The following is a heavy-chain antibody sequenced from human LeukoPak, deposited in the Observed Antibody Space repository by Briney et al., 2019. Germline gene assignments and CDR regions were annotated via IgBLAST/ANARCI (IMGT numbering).Heavy chain of an antibody. D-gene: IGHD2-21*01. CDR1: GGSISSYY. CDR3: ARAVGRIFDY. Sequence: SETLSLTCTVSGGSISSYYWSWIRQPPGKGLEWIGYIYYSGSTNYNPSLKSRVTISVDTSKNQFSLKLSSVTAADTAVYYCARAVGRIFDYWGQGTLVTVSS. V-gene: IGHV4-59*12. CDR2: IYYSGST. J-gene: IGHJ4*02.